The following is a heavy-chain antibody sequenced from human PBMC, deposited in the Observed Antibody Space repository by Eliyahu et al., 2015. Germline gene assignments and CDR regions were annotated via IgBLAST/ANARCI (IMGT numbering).Heavy chain of an antibody. CDR2: ISGSGGST. D-gene: IGHD6-19*01. J-gene: IGHJ5*02. Sequence: EVQLVESGGGLVQPGGSLXLSCAASGFXFSXXAXXXVRQAPGKGLGWVSAISGSGGSTYYADSVKGRFTISRDNSKNTLYLQMNSLRAEDTAVYYCAKDSNPQWLVLELRANWFDPWGQGTLVTVSS. CDR3: AKDSNPQWLVLELRANWFDP. V-gene: IGHV3-23*04. CDR1: GFXFSXXA.